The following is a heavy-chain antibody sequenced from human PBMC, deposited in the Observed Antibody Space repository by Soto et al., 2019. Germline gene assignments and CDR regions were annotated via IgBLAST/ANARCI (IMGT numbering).Heavy chain of an antibody. V-gene: IGHV3-48*03. D-gene: IGHD1-26*01. J-gene: IGHJ6*02. Sequence: GGSLRLSCRASGFTLSDYEMHWVRQAPGKGLEWVSYISTGSSTIYYADSVKGRFTISRDNAENSLFLEMKSLRPEDTAVYYCARVRAGAANGYYGMDVWGQGTTVTVSS. CDR3: ARVRAGAANGYYGMDV. CDR2: ISTGSSTI. CDR1: GFTLSDYE.